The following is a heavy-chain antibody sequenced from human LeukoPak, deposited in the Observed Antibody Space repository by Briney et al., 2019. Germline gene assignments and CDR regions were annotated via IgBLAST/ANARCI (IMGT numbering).Heavy chain of an antibody. CDR3: AKDSSMIRGYFDY. CDR2: IWYDGSNK. D-gene: IGHD3-22*01. Sequence: PGGSLRLSCAASGFTFSSYAMHWVRQAPGKGLEWVAVIWYDGSNKYYADSVKGRFTISRDNSKNTLYLQMNSLRAEDTAVYYCAKDSSMIRGYFDYWGQGILVAVSS. CDR1: GFTFSSYA. J-gene: IGHJ4*02. V-gene: IGHV3-33*06.